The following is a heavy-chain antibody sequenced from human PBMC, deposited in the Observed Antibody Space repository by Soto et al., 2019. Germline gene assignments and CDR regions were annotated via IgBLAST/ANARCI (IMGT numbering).Heavy chain of an antibody. J-gene: IGHJ6*02. Sequence: ASVKVSCKASGYTFTSYDINWVRQATGQGLGWMGWMNPNSGNTGYAQKFQGRVTMTRNTSISTAYMELSSLRSEDTAVYYCASPLQGATNYYGMDVWGQGTTVTVSS. D-gene: IGHD1-26*01. CDR3: ASPLQGATNYYGMDV. CDR2: MNPNSGNT. V-gene: IGHV1-8*01. CDR1: GYTFTSYD.